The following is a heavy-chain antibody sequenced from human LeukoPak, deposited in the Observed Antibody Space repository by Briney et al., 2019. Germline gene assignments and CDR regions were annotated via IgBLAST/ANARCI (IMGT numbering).Heavy chain of an antibody. Sequence: ASVKVSCKASGYTFTSYDTNWVRQATGQGLEWMGWMNPNSGNTGYAQKFQGRVTMTRNTSISTAYMELSSLRSEDTAVYYCARVPHRDYIHYYGMDVWGQGTTVTVSS. CDR2: MNPNSGNT. CDR3: ARVPHRDYIHYYGMDV. V-gene: IGHV1-8*01. CDR1: GYTFTSYD. J-gene: IGHJ6*02. D-gene: IGHD4-11*01.